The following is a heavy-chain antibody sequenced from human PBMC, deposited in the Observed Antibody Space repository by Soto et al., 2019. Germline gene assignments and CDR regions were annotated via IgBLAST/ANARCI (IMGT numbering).Heavy chain of an antibody. CDR1: GFTVGSNY. J-gene: IGHJ4*02. CDR2: IYSGGST. D-gene: IGHD2-15*01. V-gene: IGHV3-66*01. Sequence: GGSLRLSCAASGFTVGSNYMSWVGQAPGKGLEWVSVIYSGGSTYYADSVKGRFTISRDNSKNTLYLQMNSLRAEDTAVYYCATGPKYCSGGSCYNVWGQGTLVTVSS. CDR3: ATGPKYCSGGSCYNV.